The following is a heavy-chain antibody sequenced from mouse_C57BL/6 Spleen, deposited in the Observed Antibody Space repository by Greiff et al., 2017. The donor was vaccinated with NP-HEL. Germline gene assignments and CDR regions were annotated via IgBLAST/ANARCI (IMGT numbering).Heavy chain of an antibody. Sequence: EVKLQESGPGLVKPSQSLSLTCSVTGYSITSGYYWNWIRQFPGNKLEWMGYISYDGSNNYNPSLKNRISITRDTSTNQFFLKLNSVTTEDTATYDCAREELRFYFDYWGQGTTLTVSS. V-gene: IGHV3-6*01. CDR3: AREELRFYFDY. J-gene: IGHJ2*01. D-gene: IGHD1-1*01. CDR1: GYSITSGYY. CDR2: ISYDGSN.